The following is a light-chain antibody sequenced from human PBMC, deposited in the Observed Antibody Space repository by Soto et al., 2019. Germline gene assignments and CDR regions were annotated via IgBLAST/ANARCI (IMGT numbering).Light chain of an antibody. Sequence: QSVLTQPPSASGTPGQRVTISCSGSSSNIGTYGVNWYQQLPGTAPKFLIYGNSNRPSGVPDRFSGSKSGTSASLAITGLQAEDEADYYCQSYDSSLSGSVFGGGTKLTVL. CDR3: QSYDSSLSGSV. CDR2: GNS. J-gene: IGLJ2*01. V-gene: IGLV1-40*01. CDR1: SSNIGTYG.